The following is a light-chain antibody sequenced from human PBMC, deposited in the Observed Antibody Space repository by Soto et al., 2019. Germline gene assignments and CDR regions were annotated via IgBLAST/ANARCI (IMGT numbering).Light chain of an antibody. CDR3: QQYNNWPPLT. V-gene: IGKV3-15*01. CDR2: GAS. CDR1: QSVSSN. J-gene: IGKJ4*01. Sequence: EIVMTQSPATLSVSPGERATLSCRASQSVSSNLAWYQHKPGQAPRLLIYGASTRATCIPARFSGSGSGTEFTITISSLQYEDFAVYYCQQYNNWPPLTSGGGTKVEIK.